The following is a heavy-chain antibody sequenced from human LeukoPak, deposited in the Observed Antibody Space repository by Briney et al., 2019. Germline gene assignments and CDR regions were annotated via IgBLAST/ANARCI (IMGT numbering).Heavy chain of an antibody. CDR3: ARDGDYGGPYYFDY. Sequence: SETLSLTCTVSGGSFSSGSYYWSWLRQPPGMGLEWVGYIYYSGSTNYDPSLKSRVTISVDTSKNQFSLKLSSVTAADTAVYYCARDGDYGGPYYFDYWGQGTLVTVSS. V-gene: IGHV4-61*01. D-gene: IGHD4-17*01. CDR2: IYYSGST. CDR1: GGSFSSGSYY. J-gene: IGHJ4*02.